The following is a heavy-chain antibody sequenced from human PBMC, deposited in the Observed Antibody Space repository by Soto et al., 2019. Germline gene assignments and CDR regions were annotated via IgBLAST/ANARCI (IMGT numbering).Heavy chain of an antibody. J-gene: IGHJ4*02. V-gene: IGHV4-59*01. CDR2: MYNSGST. CDR3: ARDRDFRFDY. Sequence: SETLSLTCTVSGGSISSYYWSWIRQPPGKGLEWIGHMYNSGSTNYSPSLNSRVTIAGDTSKNQFSLKLSSVTAADTAVYYCARDRDFRFDYWGRGTLVTVSS. CDR1: GGSISSYY.